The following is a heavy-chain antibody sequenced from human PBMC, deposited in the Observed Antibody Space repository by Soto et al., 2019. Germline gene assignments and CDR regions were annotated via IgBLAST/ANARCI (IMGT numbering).Heavy chain of an antibody. CDR3: AKVTYYYDSSGYSH. V-gene: IGHV3-23*01. J-gene: IGHJ4*02. CDR2: ISGSGGST. D-gene: IGHD3-22*01. CDR1: GFTFSSYA. Sequence: GGSLRLSCAASGFTFSSYAMSWVRQAPGKGLEWVSAISGSGGSTYYADSVKGRFTISRDNSKNTLYLQMNSLRDEDTAVYYCAKVTYYYDSSGYSHWGQGTLVTVSS.